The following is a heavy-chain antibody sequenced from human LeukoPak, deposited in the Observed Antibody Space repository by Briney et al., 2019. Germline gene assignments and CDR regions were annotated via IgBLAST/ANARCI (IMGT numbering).Heavy chain of an antibody. CDR1: GGSISSYY. D-gene: IGHD3-3*01. V-gene: IGHV4-59*01. J-gene: IGHJ4*02. CDR3: ARSGSGYYTFLDY. Sequence: SETLSLTRTVSGGSISSYYWSWIRQPPGKGLEWIGYIYYSGSTNYNPSLKSRVTISVDTSKNQFSLKLSSVTAADTAVYYCARSGSGYYTFLDYWGQGTLVTVSS. CDR2: IYYSGST.